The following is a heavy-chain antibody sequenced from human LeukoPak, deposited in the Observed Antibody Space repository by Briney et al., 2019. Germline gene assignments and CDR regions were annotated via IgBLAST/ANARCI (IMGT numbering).Heavy chain of an antibody. V-gene: IGHV3-23*01. CDR2: ISSSAGTT. Sequence: PGGSLRLSCAATGFTFSSYVMSWVRQAPGKGLEWVSSISSSAGTTYYADSVKGRFTISRDNSENTLHLQMSSLRADDTAVYYCAKSLTTVTTGVDYWGQGTLVTVSS. CDR3: AKSLTTVTTGVDY. J-gene: IGHJ4*02. D-gene: IGHD4-17*01. CDR1: GFTFSSYV.